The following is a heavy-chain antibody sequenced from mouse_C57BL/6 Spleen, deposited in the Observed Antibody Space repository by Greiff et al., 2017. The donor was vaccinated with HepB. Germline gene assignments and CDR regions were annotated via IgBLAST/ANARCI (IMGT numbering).Heavy chain of an antibody. V-gene: IGHV5-9-1*02. J-gene: IGHJ4*01. D-gene: IGHD2-5*01. CDR3: TRDGGYYSNYVSAMDY. CDR2: ISSGGDYI. Sequence: EVKLVESGEGLVKPGGSLKLSCAASGFTFSSYAMSWVRQTPEKRLEWVAYISSGGDYIYYADTVKGRFTISRDNARNTLYLQMSSLKSEDTAMYYCTRDGGYYSNYVSAMDYWGQGTSVTVSS. CDR1: GFTFSSYA.